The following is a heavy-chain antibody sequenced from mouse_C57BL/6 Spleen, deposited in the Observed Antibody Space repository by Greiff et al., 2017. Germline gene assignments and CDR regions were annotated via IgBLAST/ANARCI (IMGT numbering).Heavy chain of an antibody. J-gene: IGHJ3*01. Sequence: VTLNVSGAELVRPGASVKLSCTASGFNIKDDYMHWVKQRPEQGLEWIGWIDPENGDTEYASKFQGKATITADTSSNTAYLQLSSLTSEDTAVYYCTTYGSSLFAYWGQGTLVTVSA. V-gene: IGHV14-4*01. CDR3: TTYGSSLFAY. D-gene: IGHD1-1*01. CDR2: IDPENGDT. CDR1: GFNIKDDY.